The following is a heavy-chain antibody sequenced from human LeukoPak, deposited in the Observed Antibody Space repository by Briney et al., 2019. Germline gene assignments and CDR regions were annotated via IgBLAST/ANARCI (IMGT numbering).Heavy chain of an antibody. CDR2: IRYDGSYK. CDR3: ARDPSSSSSAGGYLDY. Sequence: GGSLRLSCAASGFTFSSYDMNWVRQAPGKGLEWVAFIRYDGSYKYYADSVKGRFTISRDNSKNTVYLQMNSLRAEDTAVYYCARDPSSSSSAGGYLDYWGQGTLVTVSS. J-gene: IGHJ4*02. D-gene: IGHD6-6*01. CDR1: GFTFSSYD. V-gene: IGHV3-30*02.